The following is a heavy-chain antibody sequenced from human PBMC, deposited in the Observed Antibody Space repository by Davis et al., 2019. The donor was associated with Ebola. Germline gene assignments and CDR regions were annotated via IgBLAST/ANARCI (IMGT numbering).Heavy chain of an antibody. J-gene: IGHJ4*02. CDR2: IYYSGST. CDR1: GGSISTYY. Sequence: MPSETLSLTCTVSGGSISTYYWSWIRQPPGKGLEWIGYIYYSGSTNYNPSLKSRVTISVDTSKNQFSLKLSSVTAADTAVYYCARAYYDILTGYYRSEFFDYWGQGTLVTVSS. CDR3: ARAYYDILTGYYRSEFFDY. V-gene: IGHV4-59*01. D-gene: IGHD3-9*01.